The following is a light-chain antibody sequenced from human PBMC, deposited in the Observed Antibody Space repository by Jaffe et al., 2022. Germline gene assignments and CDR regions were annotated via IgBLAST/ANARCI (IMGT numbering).Light chain of an antibody. J-gene: IGLJ1*01. CDR1: SSDVGGYDY. CDR2: EVS. CDR3: TSYAGNYTYV. V-gene: IGLV2-8*01. Sequence: QSALTQPPSASGSPGQSVTISCTGTSSDVGGYDYVSWHQQHPGKAPKLMIYEVSKRPSGVPDRFSGSKSGNTASLTVSGLQAEDEGDYYCTSYAGNYTYVFGTGTTVTVL.